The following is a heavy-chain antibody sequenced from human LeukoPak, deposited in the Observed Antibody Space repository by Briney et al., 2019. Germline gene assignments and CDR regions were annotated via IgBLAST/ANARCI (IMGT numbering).Heavy chain of an antibody. CDR1: GYTFTSYG. D-gene: IGHD2-15*01. V-gene: IGHV1-18*01. CDR2: ISAYNGNT. Sequence: GASVKVSCKASGYTFTSYGISWVRQAPGQGLEWMGWISAYNGNTNYAQKLQGRVTMTTDTSTSTAYMELRSLRSDDTAVYYCARDSSGYCSGGSCYSDPAVDYWGQGTLVTVSS. J-gene: IGHJ4*02. CDR3: ARDSSGYCSGGSCYSDPAVDY.